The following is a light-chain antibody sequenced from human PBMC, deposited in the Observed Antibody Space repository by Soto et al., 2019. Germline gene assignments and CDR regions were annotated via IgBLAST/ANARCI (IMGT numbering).Light chain of an antibody. V-gene: IGKV1-39*01. CDR2: AAT. Sequence: DLQMTQSPSSLSASVGDRVTITCRASQSVSRYVNWYQQKPGKAPKFLIYAATSLQSGVTSRFSGSGSGTDFTLTISSLQPEDFATYYCQQSSSTPRTFGQGTKVEIK. CDR1: QSVSRY. J-gene: IGKJ1*01. CDR3: QQSSSTPRT.